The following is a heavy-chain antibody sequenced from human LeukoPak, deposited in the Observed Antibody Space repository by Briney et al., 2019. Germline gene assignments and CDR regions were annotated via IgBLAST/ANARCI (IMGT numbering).Heavy chain of an antibody. J-gene: IGHJ4*02. CDR2: INHSGST. CDR3: ARGGYDFWSGYYRGRPIDY. CDR1: GGSFSGYY. Sequence: KPSETLSLTCAVYGGSFSGYYWSWIRQPPGKGLEWIGEINHSGSTNYNPSLKSRVTISVDTSKNQFSLKLSSVTAADTAVYYCARGGYDFWSGYYRGRPIDYWGQGTLVTVSS. D-gene: IGHD3-3*01. V-gene: IGHV4-34*01.